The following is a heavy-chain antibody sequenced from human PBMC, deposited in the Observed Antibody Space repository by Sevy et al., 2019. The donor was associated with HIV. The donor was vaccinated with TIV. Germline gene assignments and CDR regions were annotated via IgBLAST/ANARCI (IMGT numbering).Heavy chain of an antibody. J-gene: IGHJ4*02. CDR2: ISSSGGTK. V-gene: IGHV3-48*03. Sequence: GSLRLSCSASGFTFSNYEINWVRQAPRKGLEWISHISSSGGTKYYADSVKGRFTVSRDNAENTVYLHMTSLRVDDTAFYYCARVGYSYDSSGYYSDGNFWGQGTLVTVSS. CDR1: GFTFSNYE. CDR3: ARVGYSYDSSGYYSDGNF. D-gene: IGHD3-22*01.